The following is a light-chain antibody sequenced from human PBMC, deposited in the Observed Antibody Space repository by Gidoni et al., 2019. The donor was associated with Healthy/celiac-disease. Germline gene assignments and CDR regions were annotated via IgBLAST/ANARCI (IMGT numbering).Light chain of an antibody. V-gene: IGKV4-1*01. J-gene: IGKJ1*01. CDR1: QSVLYSSNNKNY. CDR3: QQYYSTGART. CDR2: WAS. Sequence: DIVMTQSPDSLAVSLGERATINCKSSQSVLYSSNNKNYLAWYQQKPGQPPKLLIYWASTRESGVPDRFSGSGSGTDFTLTISSLQAEDVAVYYCQQYYSTGARTFGQGTKVEIK.